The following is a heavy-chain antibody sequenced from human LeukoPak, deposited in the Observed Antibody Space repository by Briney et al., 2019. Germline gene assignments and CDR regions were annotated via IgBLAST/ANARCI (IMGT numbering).Heavy chain of an antibody. V-gene: IGHV4-4*07. D-gene: IGHD3-10*02. J-gene: IGHJ4*02. CDR1: GGSISAYY. Sequence: SETLSLTCVVSGGSISAYYWNWIRQPAGKGLEWIGRLHSSGETTSNPSLMSRATISLDTSRNHFSLNLTSVTAADTAIYYCATMFGESSDFDHWGQGTLVTVSS. CDR3: ATMFGESSDFDH. CDR2: LHSSGET.